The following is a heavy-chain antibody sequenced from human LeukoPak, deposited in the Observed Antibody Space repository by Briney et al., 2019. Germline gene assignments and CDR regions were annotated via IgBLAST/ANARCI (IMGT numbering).Heavy chain of an antibody. D-gene: IGHD2-2*01. CDR3: AKMYQLLSSSFDY. CDR2: FSGSGGST. J-gene: IGHJ4*02. CDR1: GFTFSSFA. V-gene: IGHV3-23*01. Sequence: GGPLGLSCAAFGFTFSSFALGGAARAPGKGLGGVSAFSGSGGSTYYADSVKGRFTISRDNSKNTLYLQMNSLRAEDTAVYYCAKMYQLLSSSFDYWGQGTLVTVSS.